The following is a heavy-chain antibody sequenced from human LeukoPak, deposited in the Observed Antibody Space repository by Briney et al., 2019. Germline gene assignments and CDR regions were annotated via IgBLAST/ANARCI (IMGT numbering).Heavy chain of an antibody. CDR1: GGSISSYY. V-gene: IGHV4-4*07. CDR2: IYTSGST. Sequence: PSETLSLTCTVSGGSISSYYWSWIRQPAGKGLEWIGRIYTSGSTNYNPSLKSRVTISIDTSKKEFSLKVRSVTAADTAVYYCARLPLGAFGEVLNFDCWGQGTLVIVSS. D-gene: IGHD3-10*01. CDR3: ARLPLGAFGEVLNFDC. J-gene: IGHJ4*02.